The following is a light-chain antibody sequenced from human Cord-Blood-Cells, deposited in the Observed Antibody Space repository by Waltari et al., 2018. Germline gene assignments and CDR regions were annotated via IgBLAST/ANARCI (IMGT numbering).Light chain of an antibody. CDR3: QAWDSSTAV. CDR1: NLGDKY. Sequence: SYELTQPPSVSVSPGQTASITCSGDNLGDKYACWYQQKPGRSPVLVIYQDSKRPSGSPGRFSGSNSGNTATLTISGTQAMDEADYYCQAWDSSTAVFGGGTKLTGL. V-gene: IGLV3-1*01. J-gene: IGLJ2*01. CDR2: QDS.